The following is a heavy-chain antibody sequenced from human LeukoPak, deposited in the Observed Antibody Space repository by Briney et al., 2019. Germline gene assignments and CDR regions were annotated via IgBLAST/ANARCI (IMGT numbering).Heavy chain of an antibody. D-gene: IGHD2-15*01. CDR1: GFTFSSYA. CDR2: ISSSGSTI. CDR3: ARDPLPYCSGGSCYPV. J-gene: IGHJ6*04. V-gene: IGHV3-48*03. Sequence: GGSLRLSCSASGFTFSSYAMHWVRQAPGKGLEWVSYISSSGSTIYYADSVKGRFTISRDNAKNSLYLQMNSLRAEDTAVYYCARDPLPYCSGGSCYPVWGKGTTVTVSS.